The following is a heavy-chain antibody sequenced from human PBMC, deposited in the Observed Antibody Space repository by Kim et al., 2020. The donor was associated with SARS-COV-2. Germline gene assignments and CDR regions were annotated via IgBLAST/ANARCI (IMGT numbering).Heavy chain of an antibody. D-gene: IGHD6-19*01. CDR3: ALPPGVFVAGVDPKDFDW. Sequence: GGSLRLSCAVSRSTFMDNFAMTWVRQAPGEGLEWAAGISASGRTTYYAESVKGRFIISKDSSKKSLYLQMTSLRVEDSAVYFCALPPGVFVAGVDPKDFDWWGQGAPVTVSS. CDR2: ISASGRTT. J-gene: IGHJ1*01. CDR1: RSTFMDNFA. V-gene: IGHV3-23*01.